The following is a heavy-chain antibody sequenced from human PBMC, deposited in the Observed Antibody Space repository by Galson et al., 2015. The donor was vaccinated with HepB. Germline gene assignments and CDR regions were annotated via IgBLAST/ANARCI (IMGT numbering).Heavy chain of an antibody. Sequence: SLRLSCAASGFTFDDYTMHWVRQAPGKGLEWVSLISWDGGSTYYADSVKGRFTISRDNSKNSLYLQMNSLRTEDTALYYCAKGAAIRGFGVVSHYYYMDVWGKGTTVTVSS. D-gene: IGHD3-3*01. CDR1: GFTFDDYT. CDR3: AKGAAIRGFGVVSHYYYMDV. V-gene: IGHV3-43*01. CDR2: ISWDGGST. J-gene: IGHJ6*03.